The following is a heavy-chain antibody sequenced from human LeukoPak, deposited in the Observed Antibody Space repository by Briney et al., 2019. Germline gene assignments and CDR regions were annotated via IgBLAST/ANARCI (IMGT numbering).Heavy chain of an antibody. J-gene: IGHJ5*02. V-gene: IGHV4-59*07. CDR3: ARVDALKDWFDP. D-gene: IGHD2-15*01. Sequence: SDTLSLTCTVSGGSISSYYWSWIRQPPGKGLEWIGYIYYSGSTNYNPSLKGRVTISVDTSKNQFSLKLSSVTAADTAVYYCARVDALKDWFDPWGQGTLVTVSS. CDR1: GGSISSYY. CDR2: IYYSGST.